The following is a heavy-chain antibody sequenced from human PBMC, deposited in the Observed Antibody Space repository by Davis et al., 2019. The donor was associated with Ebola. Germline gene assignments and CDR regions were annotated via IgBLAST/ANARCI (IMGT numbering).Heavy chain of an antibody. J-gene: IGHJ3*02. D-gene: IGHD2-8*01. V-gene: IGHV1-69*13. CDR3: ARANGLFDAFDI. Sequence: SVKVSCNASGGTFSSYAISWVRQAPGQGLEWMGGIIPIFGTANYAQKFQGRVTITADESTSTAYMELSSLRSEDTAVYYCARANGLFDAFDIWGQGTMVTVSS. CDR1: GGTFSSYA. CDR2: IIPIFGTA.